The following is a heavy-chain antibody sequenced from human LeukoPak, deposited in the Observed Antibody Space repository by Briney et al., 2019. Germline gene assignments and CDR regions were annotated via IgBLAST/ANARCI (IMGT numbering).Heavy chain of an antibody. V-gene: IGHV4-30-2*01. Sequence: SQTLPLTCAVSGGSINSDGYSWSWIRQPPGKGLEWIGYIYHSGSTYYNPSLKSRVTISVDRSENQFSLKLSSVTAADTAVYYCTRDQCYYDSSGYRGCWFDPWGQGTLVTVSS. J-gene: IGHJ5*02. CDR2: IYHSGST. D-gene: IGHD3-22*01. CDR1: GGSINSDGYS. CDR3: TRDQCYYDSSGYRGCWFDP.